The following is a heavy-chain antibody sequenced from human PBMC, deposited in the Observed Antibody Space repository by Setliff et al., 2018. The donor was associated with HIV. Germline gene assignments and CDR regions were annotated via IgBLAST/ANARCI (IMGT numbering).Heavy chain of an antibody. CDR3: ARASYYYDSSGWVDY. J-gene: IGHJ4*02. CDR1: GFTFSSYD. V-gene: IGHV3-13*01. CDR2: IGTAGDT. Sequence: GGSLRLSCAASGFTFSSYDMHWVRQATGKGLEWVSAIGTAGDTYYPGSVKGRFTISRENAKNSLYLQMNSLRAEDTAVYYCARASYYYDSSGWVDYWGQGTLVTVSS. D-gene: IGHD3-22*01.